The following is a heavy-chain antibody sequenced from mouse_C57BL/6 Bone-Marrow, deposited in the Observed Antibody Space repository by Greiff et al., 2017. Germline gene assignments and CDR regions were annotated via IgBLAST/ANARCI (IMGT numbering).Heavy chain of an antibody. D-gene: IGHD3-3*01. CDR2: IDPSDSYT. CDR3: ARSRGTSY. CDR1: GYTFTSYW. V-gene: IGHV1-59*01. Sequence: VKLQQPGAELVRPGTSVKLSCKASGYTFTSYWMHWVKQRPGQGLEWIGVIDPSDSYTNYNQKFKGKATLTVDTSSSTAYMQLSSLTSEDSAVYYCARSRGTSYWGQGTTLTVSS. J-gene: IGHJ2*01.